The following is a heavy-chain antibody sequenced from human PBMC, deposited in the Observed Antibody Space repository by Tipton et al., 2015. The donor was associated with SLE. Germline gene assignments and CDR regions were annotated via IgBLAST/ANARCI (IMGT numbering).Heavy chain of an antibody. CDR3: ARHSSSWYLDY. V-gene: IGHV4-59*01. CDR2: IYYSGST. J-gene: IGHJ4*02. CDR1: GGSISSYY. D-gene: IGHD6-13*01. Sequence: TLSLTCAVSGGSISSYYWSWIRQPPGKGLEWIGYIYYSGSTNYNPSLKSRVTISVDTSKNQFSLKLSSVTAADTAVYYCARHSSSWYLDYWGQGTLVTVSS.